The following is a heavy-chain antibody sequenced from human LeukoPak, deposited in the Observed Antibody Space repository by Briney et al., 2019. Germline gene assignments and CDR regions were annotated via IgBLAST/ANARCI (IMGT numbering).Heavy chain of an antibody. CDR3: AKRGTYYYGSGSPYYYYMDV. D-gene: IGHD3-10*01. CDR1: GFTFSSYA. V-gene: IGHV3-30*04. CDR2: ISYDGSNK. Sequence: GGSLRLSCAASGFTFSSYAMHWVRQAPGKGLDWVALISYDGSNKYYADSVKGRFTISRDNSKNTLYLQMNSLRAEDTAVYYCAKRGTYYYGSGSPYYYYMDVWGKGTTVTISS. J-gene: IGHJ6*03.